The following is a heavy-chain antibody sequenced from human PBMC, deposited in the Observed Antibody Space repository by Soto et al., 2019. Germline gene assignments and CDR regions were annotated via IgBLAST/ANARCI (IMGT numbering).Heavy chain of an antibody. Sequence: GGSLRLSCAASGFTVSSNYMSWVRQAPGKGLEWVSVIYSGGSTYYADSVKGRFTISRDNSKNTLYLQMNSLRAEDTAVYYCARVPNSNYGPGDAFDIWGQGTMVTVSS. J-gene: IGHJ3*02. V-gene: IGHV3-53*01. CDR2: IYSGGST. D-gene: IGHD1-7*01. CDR3: ARVPNSNYGPGDAFDI. CDR1: GFTVSSNY.